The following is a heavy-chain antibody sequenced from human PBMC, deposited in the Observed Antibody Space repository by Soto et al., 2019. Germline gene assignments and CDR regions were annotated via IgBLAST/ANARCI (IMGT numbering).Heavy chain of an antibody. J-gene: IGHJ5*02. Sequence: SETLSLTCNVSSGSISSGGNHWSWIRQFPGKGLEWIGYIYYGGSTKYNPSLRNRISISIDTSKSQFSLRLNSVSAADRAVYFCARGYYGAGSYFQAYHVSWSQGPLVTVSS. V-gene: IGHV4-31*03. CDR1: SGSISSGGNH. CDR2: IYYGGST. CDR3: ARGYYGAGSYFQAYHVS. D-gene: IGHD3-10*01.